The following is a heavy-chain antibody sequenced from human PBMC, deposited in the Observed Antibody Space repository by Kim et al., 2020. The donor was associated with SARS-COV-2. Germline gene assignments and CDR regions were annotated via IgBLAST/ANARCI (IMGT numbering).Heavy chain of an antibody. CDR3: VKCTLLRAVTLSGHAFD. J-gene: IGHJ2*01. CDR1: GFSFNTYA. CDR2: MTASGDSR. V-gene: IGHV3-23*01. Sequence: GGSLRLSCAASGFSFNTYAMTWVRQAPGRGPEWVATMTASGDSRDYSDSVRGRFVISRDNARNMVFLQMNSLRADDTATYYCVKCTLLRAVTLSGHAFD. D-gene: IGHD1-26*01.